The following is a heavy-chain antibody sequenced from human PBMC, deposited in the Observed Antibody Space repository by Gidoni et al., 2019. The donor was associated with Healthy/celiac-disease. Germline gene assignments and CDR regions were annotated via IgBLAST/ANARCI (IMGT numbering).Heavy chain of an antibody. Sequence: QVQLQQWGAGLLKPSETLSLTCAVYGGSFSGYYWSWIRQPPGKGLEWIGEINHSGSTNYNPSLKSRVTISVDTSKNQFSLKLSSVTAADTAVYYCARENYGSGSYYPHKHRPFDYWGQGTLVTVSS. CDR2: INHSGST. CDR1: GGSFSGYY. V-gene: IGHV4-34*01. D-gene: IGHD3-10*01. CDR3: ARENYGSGSYYPHKHRPFDY. J-gene: IGHJ4*02.